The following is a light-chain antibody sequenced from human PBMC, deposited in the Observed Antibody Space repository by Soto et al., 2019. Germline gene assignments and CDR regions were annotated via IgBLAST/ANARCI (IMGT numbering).Light chain of an antibody. Sequence: DIVMTQSPLSLPVTPGEPASISCRASQSLLHSNGYNQFDWYLQKPGQSPQLLIYLGSTRASGVPDRFSGSGSGTDFTLKISRVEAEDVGVYYCMQTLQTPFTFGGGTKVEIK. J-gene: IGKJ4*01. CDR3: MQTLQTPFT. CDR1: QSLLHSNGYNQ. CDR2: LGS. V-gene: IGKV2-28*01.